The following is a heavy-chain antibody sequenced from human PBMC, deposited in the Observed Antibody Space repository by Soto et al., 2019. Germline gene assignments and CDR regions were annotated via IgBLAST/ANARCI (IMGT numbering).Heavy chain of an antibody. CDR3: ARDGVYSSSPTAFDI. CDR2: LYYSGST. D-gene: IGHD5-12*01. Sequence: SETLSLTCTVSGGSISSSHWSWIRQPPGKGLEWIGYLYYSGSTNYNPSLKSRVTMSVDTSKNQFSLKLTSVTAADTAMYFCARDGVYSSSPTAFDIWGQGAMVTVSS. CDR1: GGSISSSH. V-gene: IGHV4-59*01. J-gene: IGHJ3*02.